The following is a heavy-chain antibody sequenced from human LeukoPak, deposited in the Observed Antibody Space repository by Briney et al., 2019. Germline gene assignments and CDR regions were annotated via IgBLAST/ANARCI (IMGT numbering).Heavy chain of an antibody. CDR3: ARERLGLQLWSYFDY. V-gene: IGHV3-30-3*01. J-gene: IGHJ4*02. Sequence: SCKVSGYTLTELSMHWVRQAPGKGLEWVAVISYDGSNKYYADSVKGRFTISRDNSKNTLYLQMNSLRAEDTAVYYCARERLGLQLWSYFDYWGQGTLVTVSS. CDR2: ISYDGSNK. D-gene: IGHD5-18*01. CDR1: GYTLTELS.